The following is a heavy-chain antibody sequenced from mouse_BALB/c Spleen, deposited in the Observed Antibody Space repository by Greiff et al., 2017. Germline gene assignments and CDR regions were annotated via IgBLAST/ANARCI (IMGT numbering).Heavy chain of an antibody. D-gene: IGHD1-1*01. J-gene: IGHJ4*01. CDR1: GFAFSSYD. Sequence: DVKLEESGGGLVKPGGSLKLSCAASGFAFSSYDMSWVRQTPEKRLEWVAYISSGGGSTYYPDTVKGRFTISRDNAKNTLYLQMSSLKSEDTAMYYCARHGTVVADAMDYWGQGTSVTVSS. V-gene: IGHV5-12-1*01. CDR3: ARHGTVVADAMDY. CDR2: ISSGGGST.